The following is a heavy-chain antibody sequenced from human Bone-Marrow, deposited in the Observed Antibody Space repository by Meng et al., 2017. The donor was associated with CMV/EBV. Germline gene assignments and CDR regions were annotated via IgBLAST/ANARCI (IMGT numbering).Heavy chain of an antibody. CDR1: GFTFSSYS. J-gene: IGHJ4*02. CDR3: ARDSIHCSSTSCYIDY. V-gene: IGHV3-21*01. Sequence: GESLKISCAASGFTFSSYSMNWVRQAPGKGLEWVSSISSSSSYIYYADSVEGRFTISRDNAKNSLYLQMNSLRAEDTAVYYCARDSIHCSSTSCYIDYWGQGTLVTVSS. CDR2: ISSSSSYI. D-gene: IGHD2-2*01.